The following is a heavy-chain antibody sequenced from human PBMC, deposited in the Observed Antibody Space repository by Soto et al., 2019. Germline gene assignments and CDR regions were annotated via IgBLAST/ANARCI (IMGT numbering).Heavy chain of an antibody. CDR3: ARDIDY. Sequence: GGSLRLSCAASGFTFSSYAMHWVRQAPGKGLEWVAVISYDGSNKYYADFVKGRFTISRDNSKNTLYLQMNSLRAEDTAVYYCARDIDYWGPGTLVTVSS. V-gene: IGHV3-30-3*01. J-gene: IGHJ4*02. CDR1: GFTFSSYA. CDR2: ISYDGSNK.